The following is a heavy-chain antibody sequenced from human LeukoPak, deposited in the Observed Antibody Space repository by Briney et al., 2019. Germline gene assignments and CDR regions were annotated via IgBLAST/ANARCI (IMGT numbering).Heavy chain of an antibody. CDR2: ISYDGSNK. J-gene: IGHJ6*02. V-gene: IGHV3-30*04. CDR1: GFTFSSYA. CDR3: AKDVLLWFGEFKTYGMDV. D-gene: IGHD3-10*01. Sequence: GRSLRLSCAASGFTFSSYAMHWVRQAPGKGLEWVAVISYDGSNKYYADSVKGRFTISRDNSKNTLYLQMNSLRAEDTAVYYCAKDVLLWFGEFKTYGMDVWGQGTTVTVSS.